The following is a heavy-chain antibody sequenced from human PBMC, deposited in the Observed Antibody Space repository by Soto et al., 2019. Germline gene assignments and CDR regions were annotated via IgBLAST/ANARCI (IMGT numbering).Heavy chain of an antibody. CDR3: AKNSGWFNT. CDR1: GFPFSSTD. D-gene: IGHD3-10*01. CDR2: IDGSGGTT. J-gene: IGHJ5*02. V-gene: IGHV3-23*01. Sequence: LRLSCAASGFPFSSTDMTWVRQAPGKGLDWVSTIDGSGGTTYYADSVKGRFTISRDNSMNTVYLQMNSLRADDTALYYCAKNSGWFNTWGQGALVTVSS.